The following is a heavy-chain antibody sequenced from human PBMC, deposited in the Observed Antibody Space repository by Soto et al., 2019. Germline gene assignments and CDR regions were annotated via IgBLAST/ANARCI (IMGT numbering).Heavy chain of an antibody. V-gene: IGHV1-69*02. Sequence: QVQLVQSGAEVKKPGSSVKVSCKASGGTFSSYTISWVRQAPGQGLEWMGRIFPILGIANYAQKFQGRVTITADKSTSTAYMELSSLRSEDTAVYYCARLGYCSSTSCYAIDPWGQGTLVTVSS. J-gene: IGHJ5*02. CDR2: IFPILGIA. CDR1: GGTFSSYT. D-gene: IGHD2-2*01. CDR3: ARLGYCSSTSCYAIDP.